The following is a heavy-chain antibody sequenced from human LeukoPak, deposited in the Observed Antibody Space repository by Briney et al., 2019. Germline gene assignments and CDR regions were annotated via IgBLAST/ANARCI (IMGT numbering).Heavy chain of an antibody. J-gene: IGHJ4*02. D-gene: IGHD1-26*01. CDR3: ARVLFRGSSRFDY. V-gene: IGHV1-2*06. CDR2: INPNSGAT. Sequence: ASVKVSCKAPGYTFTDNYIHWVRQAPGQGLEWMGRINPNSGATSYAQNFLGRVTMARDTSISTAYMELNSLTSDDTAVYYCARVLFRGSSRFDYWGQGTLVIVSS. CDR1: GYTFTDNY.